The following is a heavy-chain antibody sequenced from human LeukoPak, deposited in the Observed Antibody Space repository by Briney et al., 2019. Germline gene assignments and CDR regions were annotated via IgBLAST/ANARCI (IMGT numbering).Heavy chain of an antibody. CDR2: IYYSGST. D-gene: IGHD3-22*01. Sequence: SETLSLTCTVSGASISSYYWSWIRQPPGKGLEWIGYIYYSGSTNYNPSLKIRLTMSVDTSKNQFSLKLSSVTAADTAVYYCARLVYDSGAYYYVGYFYSWGQGTLVTVSS. CDR1: GASISSYY. CDR3: ARLVYDSGAYYYVGYFYS. J-gene: IGHJ4*02. V-gene: IGHV4-59*01.